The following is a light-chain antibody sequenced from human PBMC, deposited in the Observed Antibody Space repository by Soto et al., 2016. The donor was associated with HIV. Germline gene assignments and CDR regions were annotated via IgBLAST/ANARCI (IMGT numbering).Light chain of an antibody. J-gene: IGLJ2*01. CDR2: GNR. V-gene: IGLV3-21*02. CDR3: QVWDATHDLLVV. CDR1: NIGIKN. Sequence: SYELTQTLSVSVAPGQTARIPCEGDNIGIKNVHWYQQMAGQAPVLVVYGNRDRPSGIPERFSGSKSGNTATLTISRVEAGDEADYYCQVWDATHDLLVVFGGGTKLTV.